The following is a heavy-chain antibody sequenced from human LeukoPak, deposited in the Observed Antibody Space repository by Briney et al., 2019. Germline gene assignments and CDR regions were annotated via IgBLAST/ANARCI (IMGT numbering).Heavy chain of an antibody. J-gene: IGHJ6*02. CDR3: ARVGYCSSTSCYTGRDYYYGMDV. Sequence: GGSLRLSCAASGFTFSSYSMNWVRQAPGKGLEWVSSISSSSSYIYYADSVKGRFTISRDNAKNSLYLQMNSLRAEDTAVYYCARVGYCSSTSCYTGRDYYYGMDVWGQGTTVTVSS. CDR2: ISSSSSYI. D-gene: IGHD2-2*02. CDR1: GFTFSSYS. V-gene: IGHV3-21*01.